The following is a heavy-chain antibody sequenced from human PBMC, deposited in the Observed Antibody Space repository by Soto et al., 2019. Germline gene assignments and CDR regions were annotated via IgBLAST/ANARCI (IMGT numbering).Heavy chain of an antibody. Sequence: ASVKVSCKASGYTFTSYGISWVRQAPGQGLEWMGWISAYNGNTNYAQKLQGRVTMTTDTSTSTAYMELRSLRSDDTAVYYCARDYISSNYGSLWLHPCGQGARLAVSS. CDR1: GYTFTSYG. CDR2: ISAYNGNT. J-gene: IGHJ5*02. CDR3: ARDYISSNYGSLWLHP. D-gene: IGHD4-4*01. V-gene: IGHV1-18*01.